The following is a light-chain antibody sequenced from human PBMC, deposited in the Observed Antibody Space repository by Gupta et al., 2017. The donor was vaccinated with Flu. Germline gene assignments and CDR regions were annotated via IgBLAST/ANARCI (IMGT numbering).Light chain of an antibody. Sequence: EIVMTQSPATLSVSPGERATLSCRASQSISSNLASYQQKPGQAPRLLIYGASTRATGIPARFSGVGSGTEYALTISSLQSEDFAIYYCQQYNDWPPLTFGGGTKVEIK. J-gene: IGKJ4*01. V-gene: IGKV3-15*01. CDR1: QSISSN. CDR3: QQYNDWPPLT. CDR2: GAS.